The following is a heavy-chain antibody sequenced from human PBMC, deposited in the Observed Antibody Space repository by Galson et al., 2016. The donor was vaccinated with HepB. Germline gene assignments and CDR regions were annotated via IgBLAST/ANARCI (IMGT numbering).Heavy chain of an antibody. J-gene: IGHJ4*02. Sequence: SLRLSCATSGFTFADSSMSWFRQSPGNGLEWVGFIRSTAYGGATQYAASVKGRFTISRDDSNSIAFLQMSSLKTEDTAVYYCSRIGAWGTTMTKTLDYWGQGTLVTVSS. CDR1: GFTFADSS. V-gene: IGHV3-49*03. CDR2: IRSTAYGGAT. D-gene: IGHD4-17*01. CDR3: SRIGAWGTTMTKTLDY.